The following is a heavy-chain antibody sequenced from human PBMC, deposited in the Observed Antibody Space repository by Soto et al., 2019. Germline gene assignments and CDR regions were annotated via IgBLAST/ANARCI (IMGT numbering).Heavy chain of an antibody. V-gene: IGHV4-30-4*01. CDR2: IYYSGSA. CDR3: ARGRYSSSWAGYYYGMDV. Sequence: SETLSLTCTVSGDSISSGNYYWSWIRQPPGEGLEWIGYIYYSGSAYYNPSLKSRVTISVDTSKNQFSLKLSSVTAADTAVYYCARGRYSSSWAGYYYGMDVWGQGTTVTVSS. J-gene: IGHJ6*02. D-gene: IGHD6-13*01. CDR1: GDSISSGNYY.